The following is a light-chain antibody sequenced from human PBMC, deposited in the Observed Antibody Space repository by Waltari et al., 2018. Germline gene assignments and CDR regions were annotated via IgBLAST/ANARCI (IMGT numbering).Light chain of an antibody. CDR3: QQTSGTPLT. Sequence: DIQMTQSPPSLSASVGDRVTITCRASQSITTFLNWYQQKPGKAPKLLIYAASSLQGGAPSRFSGSVSGTDFTLTINSLQPEDFATYFCQQTSGTPLTFGGGTKVEI. J-gene: IGKJ4*01. CDR1: QSITTF. CDR2: AAS. V-gene: IGKV1-39*01.